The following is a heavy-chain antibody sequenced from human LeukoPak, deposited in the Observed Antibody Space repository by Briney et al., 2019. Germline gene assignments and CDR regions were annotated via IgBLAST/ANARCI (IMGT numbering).Heavy chain of an antibody. CDR2: IIPIFGTA. Sequence: ASVKVSCKASGGTFSSYAISWVRQAPGQGLEWMGGIIPIFGTANYTQKFQGRVTITADESTSTAYMELSSLRSEDTAVYYCARDEIRRFDPWGQGTLVTVSS. CDR3: ARDEIRRFDP. D-gene: IGHD5-24*01. V-gene: IGHV1-69*13. J-gene: IGHJ5*02. CDR1: GGTFSSYA.